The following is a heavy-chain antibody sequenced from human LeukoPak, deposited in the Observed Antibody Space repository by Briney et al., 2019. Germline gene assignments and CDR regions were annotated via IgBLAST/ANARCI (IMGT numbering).Heavy chain of an antibody. J-gene: IGHJ6*03. CDR2: IYSDGGT. D-gene: IGHD2-21*01. CDR3: AKDTWQFAPDYYYYMDV. CDR1: GFTVSSNY. V-gene: IGHV3-53*01. Sequence: GGSLRLSCAASGFTVSSNYMSWVRQAPGKGLEWVSEIYSDGGTYYADSVKGRFTISRDNSKNTLYLQMNSLRAEDTALYYCAKDTWQFAPDYYYYMDVWGKGTTVTVSS.